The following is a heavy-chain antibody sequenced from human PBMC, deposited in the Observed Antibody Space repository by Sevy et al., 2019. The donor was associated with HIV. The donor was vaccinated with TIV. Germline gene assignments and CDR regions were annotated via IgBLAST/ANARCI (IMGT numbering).Heavy chain of an antibody. V-gene: IGHV3-21*01. CDR2: ISGPYNSV. CDR1: GFTFSVYA. CDR3: GGATGTETLDAFDV. D-gene: IGHD1-1*01. J-gene: IGHJ3*01. Sequence: GGSLRLSCAASGFTFSVYAMNWVRQAPGKGLEWVSSISGPYNSVNYGGSVQGRFTISRDKAKNSLFLQMNSLKAEDTAVYYWGGATGTETLDAFDVWGQGTLVTVSS.